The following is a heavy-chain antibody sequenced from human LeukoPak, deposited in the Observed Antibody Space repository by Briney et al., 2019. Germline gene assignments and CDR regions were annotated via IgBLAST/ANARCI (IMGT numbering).Heavy chain of an antibody. CDR3: AKASHYYDSSGFDY. CDR2: ISWDGGST. Sequence: GGSPRLSCAASGFTFDDYTMHWVRQAPGKGLEWVSLISWDGGSTYYADSVKGRFTISRDNSKNSLYLQMNSLRTEDTALYYCAKASHYYDSSGFDYWGQGTLVTVSS. CDR1: GFTFDDYT. J-gene: IGHJ4*02. D-gene: IGHD3-22*01. V-gene: IGHV3-43*01.